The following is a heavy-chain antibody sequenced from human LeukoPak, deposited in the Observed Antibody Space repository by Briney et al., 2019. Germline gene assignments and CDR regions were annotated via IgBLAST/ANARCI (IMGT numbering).Heavy chain of an antibody. D-gene: IGHD6-13*01. CDR1: GFTFSSYA. V-gene: IGHV3-23*01. CDR3: AKRKGIAAAVDFDS. Sequence: GGSLRLSCAASGFTFSSYAMIWVPQAPGKALEGVSALSGSGGTTYYADTVKGRFTNSRENSKNTLYLQMNSLRAEETAVYYCAKRKGIAAAVDFDSWGQGTLVTVSS. J-gene: IGHJ4*02. CDR2: LSGSGGTT.